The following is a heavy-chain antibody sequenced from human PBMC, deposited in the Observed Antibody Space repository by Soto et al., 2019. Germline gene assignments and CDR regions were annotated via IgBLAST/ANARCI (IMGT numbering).Heavy chain of an antibody. V-gene: IGHV6-1*01. D-gene: IGHD3-22*01. Sequence: QTLSLTCAIPGDSVSSNSAAWNWIRQSPSRGLEWLGRTYYRSKWYNDYAVSVKSRITIHPDTSKNQFSLQLISVTPADTAVYYCARVRDYYDTSGYFSETIDSWGQGTLVTVSS. CDR3: ARVRDYYDTSGYFSETIDS. CDR1: GDSVSSNSAA. J-gene: IGHJ4*02. CDR2: TYYRSKWYN.